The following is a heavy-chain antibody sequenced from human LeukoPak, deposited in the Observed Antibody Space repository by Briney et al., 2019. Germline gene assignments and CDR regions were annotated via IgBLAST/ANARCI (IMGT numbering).Heavy chain of an antibody. CDR3: VKVAKYYYGSETYYFFEH. CDR1: GFTFTTYW. Sequence: GGSLRLSCAASGFTFTTYWMSWVRQLPGKGLEWVANINQDGTEKYYVDSVKGRFTISRDNAKNSLYLQMNSLRVEDTAIYYCVKVAKYYYGSETYYFFEHWGQGTPVTASS. J-gene: IGHJ4*02. CDR2: INQDGTEK. D-gene: IGHD3-10*01. V-gene: IGHV3-7*01.